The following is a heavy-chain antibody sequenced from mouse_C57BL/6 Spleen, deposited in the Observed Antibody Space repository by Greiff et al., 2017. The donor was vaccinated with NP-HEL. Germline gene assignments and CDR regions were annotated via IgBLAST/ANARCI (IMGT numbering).Heavy chain of an antibody. V-gene: IGHV1-64*01. J-gene: IGHJ4*01. CDR1: GYTFTSYW. D-gene: IGHD4-1*01. Sequence: QVQLQQPGAELVKPGASVKLSCKASGYTFTSYWMHWVKQRPGQGLEWIGMIHPNSGSTNYNEKFKSKATLTVDKSSSTAYMQLSSLTSEDSAVYYCARYDWDNYAMDYWGQGTSVTVSS. CDR3: ARYDWDNYAMDY. CDR2: IHPNSGST.